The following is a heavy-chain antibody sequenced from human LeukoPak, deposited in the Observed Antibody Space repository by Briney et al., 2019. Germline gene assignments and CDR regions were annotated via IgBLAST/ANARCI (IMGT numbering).Heavy chain of an antibody. V-gene: IGHV4-34*01. CDR1: GGSFSGYY. CDR3: ARVGIDSYYFDY. J-gene: IGHJ4*02. CDR2: INHSGST. D-gene: IGHD7-27*01. Sequence: SETLSLTCAVYGGSFSGYYWSWIRQPPGKGLEWIGEINHSGSTNYNPSLKSRVTISVDTSKNQFSLKLSSVTAADTAVYYCARVGIDSYYFDYWGQGTLVPVSS.